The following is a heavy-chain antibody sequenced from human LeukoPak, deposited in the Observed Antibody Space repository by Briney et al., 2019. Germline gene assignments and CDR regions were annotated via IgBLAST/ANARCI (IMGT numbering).Heavy chain of an antibody. J-gene: IGHJ4*02. CDR2: INGDGIGT. CDR1: GFTFSSYW. V-gene: IGHV3-74*01. Sequence: PGGSLRLSCAAPGFTFSSYWMHWVRQAPGQGLVWVSRINGDGIGTTYADSVKGRFTISRDSAKNTLYLQMSSLRAEDTAVYYCARGYTYGSIDYWGQGTLVTVSS. D-gene: IGHD5-18*01. CDR3: ARGYTYGSIDY.